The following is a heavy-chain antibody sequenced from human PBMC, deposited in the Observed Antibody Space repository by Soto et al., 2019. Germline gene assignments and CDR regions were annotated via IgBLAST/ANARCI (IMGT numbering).Heavy chain of an antibody. CDR1: GFTFSSYG. Sequence: GGSLRLSCAASGFTFSSYGMHWVRQAPGKGLEWVAVIWYDGSNKYYADSVKGRFTISRDNSKNTLYLQMNSRRAEDTAVYYCAREGQQLVLYYYYGMDVWGQGTTVTVSS. J-gene: IGHJ6*02. CDR2: IWYDGSNK. D-gene: IGHD6-13*01. V-gene: IGHV3-33*01. CDR3: AREGQQLVLYYYYGMDV.